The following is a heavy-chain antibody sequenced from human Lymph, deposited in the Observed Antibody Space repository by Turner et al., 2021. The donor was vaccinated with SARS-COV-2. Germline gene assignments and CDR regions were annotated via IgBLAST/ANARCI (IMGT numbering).Heavy chain of an antibody. J-gene: IGHJ4*02. CDR2: ISYDGSNK. Sequence: QVQLVESGGGVVQPGRSLRLSCAASGFTFSSYAMYWVRQAPGKGLEWVAVISYDGSNKYYADSVKGRFTISRDNSKNTLYLQMNSLRAEDMAVYYCAKDPNWYVLSAVDYWGQGTLVTVSS. CDR1: GFTFSSYA. D-gene: IGHD1-1*01. CDR3: AKDPNWYVLSAVDY. V-gene: IGHV3-30-3*01.